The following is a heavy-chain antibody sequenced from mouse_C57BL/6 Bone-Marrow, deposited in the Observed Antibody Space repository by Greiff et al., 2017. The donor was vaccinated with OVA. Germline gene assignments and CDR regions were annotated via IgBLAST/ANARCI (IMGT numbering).Heavy chain of an antibody. V-gene: IGHV5-12*01. J-gene: IGHJ2*01. Sequence: DVMLVESGGGLVQPGGSLKLSCAASGFTFSDYYMYWVRQTPEKRLEWVAYISNGGGSTYYPDTVKGRFTISRDNAKNTLYLQMSRLKSEDTAMYYCARHRGSSFDYWGQGTTLTVSS. CDR3: ARHRGSSFDY. D-gene: IGHD3-1*01. CDR1: GFTFSDYY. CDR2: ISNGGGST.